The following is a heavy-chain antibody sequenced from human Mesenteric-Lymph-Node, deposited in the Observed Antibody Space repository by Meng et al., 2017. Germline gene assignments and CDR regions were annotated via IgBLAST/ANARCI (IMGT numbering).Heavy chain of an antibody. V-gene: IGHV1-3*01. J-gene: IGHJ4*02. D-gene: IGHD6-13*01. CDR1: GYTFTSYA. CDR3: ARGAWRIIAAAGIGPTHY. CDR2: INAGNGNT. Sequence: ASVKVSCKASGYTFTSYAMHWVRQAPGQRLEWMGWINAGNGNTKYSQKFQGRVTITRDTSASTAYMELSSLRSEDTAVYYCARGAWRIIAAAGIGPTHYWGQGTLVTVSS.